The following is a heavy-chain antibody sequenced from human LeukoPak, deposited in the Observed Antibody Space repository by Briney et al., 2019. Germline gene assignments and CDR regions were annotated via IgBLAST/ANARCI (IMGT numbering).Heavy chain of an antibody. CDR1: GYTFTGYY. D-gene: IGHD3-3*01. CDR2: INPNSGGT. J-gene: IGHJ5*02. V-gene: IGHV1-2*02. CDR3: ARGRITIFGVVTVGLHNWFDP. Sequence: ASVKVSCKASGYTFTGYYMHWVRQAPGQGLEGMGWINPNSGGTNYAQKFQGRGTITRERSISTAYMELSRLRSDDTAVYYCARGRITIFGVVTVGLHNWFDPWGQGTLVTVSS.